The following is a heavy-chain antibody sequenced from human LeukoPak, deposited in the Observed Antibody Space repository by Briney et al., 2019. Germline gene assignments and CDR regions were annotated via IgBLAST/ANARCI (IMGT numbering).Heavy chain of an antibody. CDR3: ARALPGDGGLFFDY. D-gene: IGHD4-23*01. V-gene: IGHV1-69*05. J-gene: IGHJ4*02. CDR1: GSTFSSYA. Sequence: ASVKVSCKASGSTFSSYAISWVRQAPGQGLEWMGGIIPIFGTANYAQKFQGRVTITTDESTSTAYMELSSLRSEDTAVYYCARALPGDGGLFFDYWGQGTLVTVSS. CDR2: IIPIFGTA.